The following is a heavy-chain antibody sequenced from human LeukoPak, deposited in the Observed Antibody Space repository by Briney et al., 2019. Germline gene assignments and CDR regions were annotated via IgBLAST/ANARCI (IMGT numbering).Heavy chain of an antibody. CDR3: AKDRTSPRYNWNDFFDY. J-gene: IGHJ4*02. CDR2: ISYDGSNK. CDR1: GFTFSSYG. Sequence: GGSLRLSCAASGFTFSSYGMHWVRQAPGKGLEWVAVISYDGSNKYYADSVKGRFTISRDNSKNTLYLQMNSLRAEDTAVYYCAKDRTSPRYNWNDFFDYWGQGTVVTVSS. D-gene: IGHD1-20*01. V-gene: IGHV3-30*18.